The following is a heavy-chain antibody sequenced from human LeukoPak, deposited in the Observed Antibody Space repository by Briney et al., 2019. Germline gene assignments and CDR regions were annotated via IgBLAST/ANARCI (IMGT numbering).Heavy chain of an antibody. D-gene: IGHD5-18*01. CDR3: ARRVDTAMALDY. CDR1: GGSISSYY. Sequence: SETLSLTCTVSGGSISSYYWSWIRQPPGKGLEWIGYIYYSGSTNYNPSLKSRVTISVDTPKNQFSLKLSSVTAADTAVYYCARRVDTAMALDYWGQGTLVTVSS. CDR2: IYYSGST. V-gene: IGHV4-59*08. J-gene: IGHJ4*02.